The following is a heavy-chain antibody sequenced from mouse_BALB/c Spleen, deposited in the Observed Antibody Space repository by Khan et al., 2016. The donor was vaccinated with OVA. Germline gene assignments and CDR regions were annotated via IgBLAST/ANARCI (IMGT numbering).Heavy chain of an antibody. CDR2: ISFSGST. Sequence: EVQLQESGPGLVKPSQSLSLTCTVTGYSITSGYGWNWIRQFPGNKLEWMGYISFSGSTTYNPSLTSRISLTLDPSKNQVFLQLNSVTTEDTATYYCARTARIKYWGQGTTLTVSS. D-gene: IGHD1-2*01. CDR1: GYSITSGYG. CDR3: ARTARIKY. J-gene: IGHJ2*01. V-gene: IGHV3-2*02.